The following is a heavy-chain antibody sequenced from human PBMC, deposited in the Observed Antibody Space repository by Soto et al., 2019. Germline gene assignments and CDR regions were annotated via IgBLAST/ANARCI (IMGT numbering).Heavy chain of an antibody. CDR2: IYYSGST. CDR3: ARYMVRGVPYNWFDP. CDR1: GGSISSYY. Sequence: SETLSLTCTVSGGSISSYYWSWIRQPPGKGLEWIGYIYYSGSTNYNPSLKSRVTISVDTSKNQFSLKLSSVTAADTAVYYCARYMVRGVPYNWFDPWGQGTLVTVSS. V-gene: IGHV4-59*01. J-gene: IGHJ5*02. D-gene: IGHD3-10*01.